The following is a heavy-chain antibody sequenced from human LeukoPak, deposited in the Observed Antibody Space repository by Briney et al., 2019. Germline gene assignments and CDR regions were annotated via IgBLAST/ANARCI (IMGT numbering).Heavy chain of an antibody. Sequence: SGTLSLTCAVSGGSISSNNWWGWVRQPPGKGLEWIGEIYHSGSPNYNPSLKSRVTISVDKSRNQFSLKLSSVTAADTAVYYCARFFSKYYGSGSYIPWGQGTLVTVSS. CDR1: GGSISSNNW. CDR2: IYHSGSP. D-gene: IGHD3-10*01. CDR3: ARFFSKYYGSGSYIP. J-gene: IGHJ5*02. V-gene: IGHV4-4*02.